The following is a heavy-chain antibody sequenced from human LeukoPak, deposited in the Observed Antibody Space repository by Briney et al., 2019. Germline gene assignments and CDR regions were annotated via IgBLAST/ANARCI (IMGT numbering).Heavy chain of an antibody. D-gene: IGHD1/OR15-1a*01. CDR3: AGGNSMDV. Sequence: GGSLRLSCAVSGFPFSNSWMYWVRQAPGKGLEGVANIRSDGSGISYVDSVKGRFIISRDNARNSLYLQMNSLRVEDTAVYFCAGGNSMDVWGKGTAVTVSS. J-gene: IGHJ6*04. CDR2: IRSDGSGI. V-gene: IGHV3-7*03. CDR1: GFPFSNSW.